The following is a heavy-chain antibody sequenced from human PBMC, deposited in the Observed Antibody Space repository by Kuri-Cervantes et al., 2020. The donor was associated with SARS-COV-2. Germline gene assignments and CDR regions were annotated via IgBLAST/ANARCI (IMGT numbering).Heavy chain of an antibody. Sequence: ASVKVSCKASGYTFTSYYMHWVRQAPGQGLEWMGIINPSGGSTSYAQKFQGRVTMTRDTSTSTVYMELSSLRSEDTAVYYCARDLAGSGSYYALYYYYGMDVWGQGTTVTVSS. CDR1: GYTFTSYY. D-gene: IGHD3-10*01. CDR3: ARDLAGSGSYYALYYYYGMDV. CDR2: INPSGGST. V-gene: IGHV1-46*01. J-gene: IGHJ6*02.